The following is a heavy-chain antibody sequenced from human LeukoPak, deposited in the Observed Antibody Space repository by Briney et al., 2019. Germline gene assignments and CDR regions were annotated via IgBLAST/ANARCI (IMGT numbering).Heavy chain of an antibody. CDR1: GFTFSSYG. Sequence: GRSLRLSCAASGFTFSSYGMHWVRQAPGKGLEWVAVISYDGSNKYYADSVKGRFTISRDNSKNTLYLQMNSLRAEDTAVYYCARDSYAVDAFDIWGQGTMVTVSS. D-gene: IGHD4-17*01. J-gene: IGHJ3*02. CDR2: ISYDGSNK. CDR3: ARDSYAVDAFDI. V-gene: IGHV3-30*03.